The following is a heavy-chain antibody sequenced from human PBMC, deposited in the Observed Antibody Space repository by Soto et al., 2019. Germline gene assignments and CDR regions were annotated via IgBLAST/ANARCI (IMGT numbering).Heavy chain of an antibody. J-gene: IGHJ4*02. CDR1: GFTFSSYA. Sequence: EVQLLESGGGLVQPGESLRLSCAASGFTFSSYAMSEVRQAPGKGLEWVSVISGSDDSTYYADSVKGRFTISRDNSKNTLYLQMNSLRAEDTAVYYCAKRSSSSTFDYWGQGTLVTVSS. V-gene: IGHV3-23*01. D-gene: IGHD6-6*01. CDR3: AKRSSSSTFDY. CDR2: ISGSDDST.